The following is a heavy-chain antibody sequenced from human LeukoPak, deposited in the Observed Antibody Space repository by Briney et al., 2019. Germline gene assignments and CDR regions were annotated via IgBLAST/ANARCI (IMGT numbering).Heavy chain of an antibody. CDR2: INWNGIST. CDR1: GFSFDDYG. V-gene: IGHV3-20*04. J-gene: IGHJ4*02. Sequence: GGSLRLSCVASGFSFDDYGMSWVRQVPGKGLEWVSGINWNGISTGYVDSVKGRFTISRDNAKNSLYLQMNSLRAEDTAVYYCARDHTPIAVAGTGDYWGQGTLVTVSS. D-gene: IGHD6-19*01. CDR3: ARDHTPIAVAGTGDY.